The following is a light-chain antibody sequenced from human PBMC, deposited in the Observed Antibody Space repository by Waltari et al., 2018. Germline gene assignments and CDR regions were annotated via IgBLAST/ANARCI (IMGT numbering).Light chain of an antibody. J-gene: IGLJ2*01. V-gene: IGLV2-23*02. Sequence: QSALTQPASVSGSPGQPITISCTGTSSDVGDSISFSWYQQHPGNAPKLMIYDVTKRPSGVSNRFSGSKSGNTASLTISGLQAEDEGDYYCCSYAGSSTFAFGGGTKLTVL. CDR3: CSYAGSSTFA. CDR1: SSDVGDSIS. CDR2: DVT.